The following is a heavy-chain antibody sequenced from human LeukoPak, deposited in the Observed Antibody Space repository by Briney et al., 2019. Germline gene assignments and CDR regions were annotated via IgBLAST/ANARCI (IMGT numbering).Heavy chain of an antibody. J-gene: IGHJ4*02. Sequence: SETLSLTCTVSGDSINSLDLWSWVRQPPGKGLGWIGEMYLSGTTHSNPSVKSRVTISIDKSKNQFFLNLSSVTAADTAVYYCAGLVGRYSSGLYYYYFDYWGQGTLVTVSS. CDR1: GDSINSLDL. CDR3: AGLVGRYSSGLYYYYFDY. CDR2: MYLSGTT. D-gene: IGHD3-22*01. V-gene: IGHV4-4*02.